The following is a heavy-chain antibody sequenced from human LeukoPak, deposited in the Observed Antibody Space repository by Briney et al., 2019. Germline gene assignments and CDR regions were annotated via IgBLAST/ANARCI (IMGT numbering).Heavy chain of an antibody. CDR1: GFTFSTYG. J-gene: IGHJ4*02. V-gene: IGHV3-33*01. CDR3: AREEGVDGTSGINN. Sequence: GRSLRLSCAASGFTFSTYGMHWVRQAPGKGLEWVSDIWYNGNTYYADSVKGRFTISRDNSKSTLYLQMNSLRAEDTAVYYCAREEGVDGTSGINNWGQGALVIVSS. D-gene: IGHD4-23*01. CDR2: IWYNGNT.